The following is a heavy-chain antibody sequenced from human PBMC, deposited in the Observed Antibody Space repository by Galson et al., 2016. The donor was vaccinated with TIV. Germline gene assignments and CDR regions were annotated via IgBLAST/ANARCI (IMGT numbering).Heavy chain of an antibody. D-gene: IGHD5-18*01. Sequence: SLRLSCAASGFTFGSYAMNWVRQAPGKGLEWVSSIGGSGGSPYYADSVKGRSTISRDSSKNTVFPQMNSLRAEDTAIYYCAKDRQWIPSTLDHWGQGTLVTVSS. V-gene: IGHV3-23*01. J-gene: IGHJ4*02. CDR2: IGGSGGSP. CDR1: GFTFGSYA. CDR3: AKDRQWIPSTLDH.